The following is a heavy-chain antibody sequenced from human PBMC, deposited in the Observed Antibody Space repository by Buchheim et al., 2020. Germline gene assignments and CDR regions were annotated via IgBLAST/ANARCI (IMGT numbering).Heavy chain of an antibody. Sequence: QVQLQESGPGLVKLSQTLSLTCTVSGGSISSGGYYWSWIRQHPGKGLEWIGYIYSSGSTYYNPSLTSRVTISVDTSTNQLSLKLSSVTAADTAVYYCARAGSPGPITMTTKIDYWGQGTL. J-gene: IGHJ4*02. D-gene: IGHD3-22*01. CDR2: IYSSGST. V-gene: IGHV4-31*03. CDR3: ARAGSPGPITMTTKIDY. CDR1: GGSISSGGYY.